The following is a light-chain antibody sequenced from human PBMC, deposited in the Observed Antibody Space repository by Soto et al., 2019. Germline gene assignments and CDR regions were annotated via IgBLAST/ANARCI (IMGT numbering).Light chain of an antibody. CDR3: SLYTTISTYV. CDR2: DVR. CDR1: SSDVGGYNY. Sequence: QSALTQPASVSGSPGQSITISFTGTSSDVGGYNYVSWYQQHPGKAPKLMIYDVRNRPSGVSNRFSGYKSVNTASLTISGLQAEDEADYYCSLYTTISTYVFGTGTKLPVL. V-gene: IGLV2-14*01. J-gene: IGLJ1*01.